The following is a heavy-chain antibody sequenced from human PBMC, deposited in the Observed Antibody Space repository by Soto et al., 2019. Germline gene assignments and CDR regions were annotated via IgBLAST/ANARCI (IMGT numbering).Heavy chain of an antibody. CDR2: LNGDGSTI. CDR1: GFTLSSYN. Sequence: PGGSLRLSCTASGFTLSSYNMHWVRQAPGKGLIWVSRLNGDGSTIDYADSVKGRFTMSRDNAKSTVYLQMHSLRAEDTAVYYCARDANPDYWGQGTLVTVSS. V-gene: IGHV3-74*01. J-gene: IGHJ4*02. CDR3: ARDANPDY. D-gene: IGHD2-15*01.